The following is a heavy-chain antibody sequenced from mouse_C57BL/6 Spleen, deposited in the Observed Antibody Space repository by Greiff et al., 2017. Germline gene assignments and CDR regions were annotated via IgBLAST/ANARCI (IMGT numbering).Heavy chain of an antibody. Sequence: QVQLQQPGAELVRPGTSVKLSCKASGYTFTSYWMHWVKQRPGQGLEWIGVIDPSDSYTNYNQKFKGKATLTVDTSSSTAYMQLSSLTSEDSAVYYCARGTYYGSSRDYWGQGTTLTVSS. D-gene: IGHD1-1*01. CDR2: IDPSDSYT. V-gene: IGHV1-59*01. J-gene: IGHJ2*01. CDR3: ARGTYYGSSRDY. CDR1: GYTFTSYW.